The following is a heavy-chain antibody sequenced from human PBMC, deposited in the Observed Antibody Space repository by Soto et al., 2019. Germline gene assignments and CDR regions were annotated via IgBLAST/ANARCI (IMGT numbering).Heavy chain of an antibody. CDR2: ISGSGGAT. CDR1: GFTFSSYA. V-gene: IGHV3-23*01. CDR3: AKSGRDIVIVPAAAES. D-gene: IGHD2-2*01. Sequence: GGSLRLSCAASGFTFSSYALSWVRQAPGTGLEWVSAISGSGGATHYADSVKGRFTISRDNSKNTLYLQMNSLRAEDTAVYYCAKSGRDIVIVPAAAESWGQGTLVTVSS. J-gene: IGHJ5*02.